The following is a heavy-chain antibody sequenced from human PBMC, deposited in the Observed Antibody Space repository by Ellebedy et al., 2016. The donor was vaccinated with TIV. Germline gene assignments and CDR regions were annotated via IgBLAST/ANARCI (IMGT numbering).Heavy chain of an antibody. CDR2: IWFDGSNK. CDR3: ARDQAPSFWSGSLDYGLDV. CDR1: GFTFSSYG. Sequence: GESLKISCVASGFTFSSYGMHWVRQAPGKGLEWVAVIWFDGSNKYYADSVKGRFTISRDNSKNTLYLQMNSLRAEDTSVYYCARDQAPSFWSGSLDYGLDVWGQGTTVTVSS. V-gene: IGHV3-33*01. J-gene: IGHJ6*02. D-gene: IGHD3-3*01.